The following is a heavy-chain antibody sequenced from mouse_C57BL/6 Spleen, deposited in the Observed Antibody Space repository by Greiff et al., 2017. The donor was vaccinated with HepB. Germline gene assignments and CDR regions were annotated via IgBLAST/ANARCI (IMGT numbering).Heavy chain of an antibody. Sequence: QVQLQQSGAELVKPGASVKLSCKASGYTFTSYWMQWVKQRPGQGLEWIGEIDPSDSYTNYNQKFKGKATLTVDTSSSTAYMQLSSLTSEDSAVYYCASSNPAWFAYWGQGTLVTVSA. V-gene: IGHV1-50*01. CDR1: GYTFTSYW. CDR3: ASSNPAWFAY. CDR2: IDPSDSYT. J-gene: IGHJ3*01. D-gene: IGHD6-1*01.